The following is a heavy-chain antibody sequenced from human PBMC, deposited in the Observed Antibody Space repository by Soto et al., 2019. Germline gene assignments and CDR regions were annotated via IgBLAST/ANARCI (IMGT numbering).Heavy chain of an antibody. CDR1: GYTFTSYG. V-gene: IGHV1-18*04. CDR3: ARDGDCSSTSCSVYNWFDP. D-gene: IGHD2-2*03. J-gene: IGHJ5*02. Sequence: GASVKGSCKASGYTFTSYGISWVRQAPGQGLEWMGWISAYNGNTNYAQKLQGRVTMTTDTSTSTAYMELRSLRSDDTAVYYCARDGDCSSTSCSVYNWFDPWGQGTLVTVSS. CDR2: ISAYNGNT.